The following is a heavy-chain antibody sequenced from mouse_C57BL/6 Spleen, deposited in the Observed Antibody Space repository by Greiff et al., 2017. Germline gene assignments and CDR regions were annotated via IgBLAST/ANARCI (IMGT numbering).Heavy chain of an antibody. CDR3: ARHEDREYYYGSSWYFDV. Sequence: QVQLQQSGAELVKPGASVKLSCKASGYTFTEYTIHWVKQRSGQGLEWIGWFYPGSGSIKYNEKFKDKATLTADKSSSIVYMELSRLTSEDSAVYFCARHEDREYYYGSSWYFDVWGTGTTVTVSS. D-gene: IGHD1-1*01. J-gene: IGHJ1*03. V-gene: IGHV1-62-2*01. CDR2: FYPGSGSI. CDR1: GYTFTEYT.